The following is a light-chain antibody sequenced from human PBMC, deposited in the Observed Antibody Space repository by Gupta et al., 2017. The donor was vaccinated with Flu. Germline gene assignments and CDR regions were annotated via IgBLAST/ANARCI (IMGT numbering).Light chain of an antibody. V-gene: IGKV3-15*01. CDR1: QSVDSN. CDR2: GAS. J-gene: IGKJ5*01. CDR3: QQYNNWAPLT. Sequence: EIVMTQSPATLSVSPGERATLSCRASQSVDSNLAWYQQKPGQAPRLLIFGASTRATDIPARFSGSGSGTEFTLTISSRQSEDFAVYYCQQYNNWAPLTFGQGTRLEIK.